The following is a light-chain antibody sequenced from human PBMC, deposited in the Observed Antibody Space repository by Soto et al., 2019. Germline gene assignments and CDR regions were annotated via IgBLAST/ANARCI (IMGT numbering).Light chain of an antibody. CDR3: VSYTSSTTYV. V-gene: IGLV2-14*03. CDR1: SSDVGGSNF. J-gene: IGLJ1*01. CDR2: AVA. Sequence: QSALTQPASVSDSPGQSITISCTGTSSDVGGSNFVSWYQQHPGKPPKLIIYAVANRPSGVSNRFSGSKSGSTASLIISRLQTEDEDDYYCVSYTSSTTYVFGTGTKLTVL.